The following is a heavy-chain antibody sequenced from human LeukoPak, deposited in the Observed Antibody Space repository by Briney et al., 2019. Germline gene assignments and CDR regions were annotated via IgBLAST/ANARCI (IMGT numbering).Heavy chain of an antibody. D-gene: IGHD6-13*01. CDR3: ASSSWYGKLDY. CDR2: IYYSGST. Sequence: PSETLSLTCTVSGGSISSYYWSWIRQPPGKGLEWIGYIYYSGSTNYYPSLKSRVTISVDTSKNQFSLKLSSVTAADTAVYYCASSSWYGKLDYWGQGTLVTVSS. CDR1: GGSISSYY. J-gene: IGHJ4*02. V-gene: IGHV4-59*08.